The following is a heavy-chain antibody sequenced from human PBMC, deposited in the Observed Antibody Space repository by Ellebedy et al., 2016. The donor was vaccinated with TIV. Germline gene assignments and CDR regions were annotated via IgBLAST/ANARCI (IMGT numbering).Heavy chain of an antibody. D-gene: IGHD2-2*01. J-gene: IGHJ4*02. CDR2: INAGGGSR. CDR3: AKDTSDRYYFDC. CDR1: GFTFSSYA. V-gene: IGHV3-23*01. Sequence: PGGSLRLSCAASGFTFSSYAMSWVRQAPGKGLEWVSIINAGGGSRFYADSVKGRFTVSRDNSKNTLYLEMNSLRAEDTAVYYCAKDTSDRYYFDCWGQGTLVTVSS.